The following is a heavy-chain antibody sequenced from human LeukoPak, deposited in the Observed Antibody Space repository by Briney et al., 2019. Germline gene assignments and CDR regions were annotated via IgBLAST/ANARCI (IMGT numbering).Heavy chain of an antibody. Sequence: HPSETLSLTCTVSGGSISSSSYYWGWIRQPPGKGLEWIGSIYYSGSTYYNPSLKSRVTISVDRSKNQFSLKLSSVTAADTAVYYCARGVERGDDYSPGIYYFDYWGQGTLVTVSS. CDR3: ARGVERGDDYSPGIYYFDY. D-gene: IGHD5-24*01. J-gene: IGHJ4*02. CDR1: GGSISSSSYY. CDR2: IYYSGST. V-gene: IGHV4-39*07.